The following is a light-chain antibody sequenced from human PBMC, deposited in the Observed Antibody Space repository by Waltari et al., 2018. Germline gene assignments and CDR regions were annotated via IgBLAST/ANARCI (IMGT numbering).Light chain of an antibody. CDR3: QQRSNWPPGFT. J-gene: IGKJ3*01. CDR2: DAS. Sequence: EIVLPQSPATLSLSPGERATLSSRASQSVSSYLAWYQQKPGQAPRLLIYDASNRATGIPARFSGSGSGTDFTLTISSLEPEDFAVYYCQQRSNWPPGFTFGPGTKVDIK. V-gene: IGKV3-11*01. CDR1: QSVSSY.